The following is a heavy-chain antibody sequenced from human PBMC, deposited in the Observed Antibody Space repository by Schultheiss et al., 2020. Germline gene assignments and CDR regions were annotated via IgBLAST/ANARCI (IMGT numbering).Heavy chain of an antibody. CDR2: ISWNSGSI. CDR3: ARDIRAHLLRFLEWLPGGGMDV. D-gene: IGHD3-3*01. V-gene: IGHV3-23*01. Sequence: GGSLRLSCTPSGLAYSTSWMSWVRQAPGKGLEWVSGISWNSGSIGYADSVKGRFTISRDNSKNTLYLQMNSLRAEDTAVYYCARDIRAHLLRFLEWLPGGGMDVWGQGTTVTVSS. J-gene: IGHJ6*02. CDR1: GLAYSTSW.